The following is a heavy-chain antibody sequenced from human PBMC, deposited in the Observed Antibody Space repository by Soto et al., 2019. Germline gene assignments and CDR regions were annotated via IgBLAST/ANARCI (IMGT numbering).Heavy chain of an antibody. CDR3: ARNILWGSGGSGYSNYYYYMDV. V-gene: IGHV3-74*01. J-gene: IGHJ6*03. CDR1: GFTFSSYW. Sequence: EVQLVESGGGLVQPGGSLRLSCAASGFTFSSYWMHWVRQAPGKGLVWVSRINSDGSSTSYADSVKGRFTISRDNAKKKLYMQMNSVGAEDVAVYYCARNILWGSGGSGYSNYYYYMDVWGKGTTVTVSS. D-gene: IGHD2-15*01. CDR2: INSDGSST.